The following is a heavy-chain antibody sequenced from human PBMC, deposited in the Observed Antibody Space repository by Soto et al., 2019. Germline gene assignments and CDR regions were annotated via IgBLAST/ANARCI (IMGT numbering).Heavy chain of an antibody. CDR2: IYYSGST. D-gene: IGHD3-22*01. V-gene: IGHV4-59*01. J-gene: IGHJ4*02. CDR1: GGSISSYY. CDR3: AREAPDPFTTAFDY. Sequence: PSETLSLTCTVSGGSISSYYWSWIRQPPGKGLEWIGYIYYSGSTNYNPSLKSRVTISVDTSKNQFSLKLSSVTAADTAVYYCAREAPDPFTTAFDYWGQGTLVTVSS.